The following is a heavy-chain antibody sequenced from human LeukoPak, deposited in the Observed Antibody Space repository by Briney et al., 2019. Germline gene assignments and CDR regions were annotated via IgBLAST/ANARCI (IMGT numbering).Heavy chain of an antibody. Sequence: GGSLRLSCAASGFTFDDYAMHWVRQAPGKGLEWVSLISGDGGSTYYADSVKGRFTISRDNSKNSLYLQMNGLRTEDTALYYCAKDDFQPGYSSSWFDPWGQGTLVTVSS. J-gene: IGHJ5*02. CDR1: GFTFDDYA. CDR2: ISGDGGST. D-gene: IGHD6-13*01. V-gene: IGHV3-43*02. CDR3: AKDDFQPGYSSSWFDP.